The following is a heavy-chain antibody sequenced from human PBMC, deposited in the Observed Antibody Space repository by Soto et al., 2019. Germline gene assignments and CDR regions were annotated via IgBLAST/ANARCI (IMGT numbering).Heavy chain of an antibody. V-gene: IGHV4-31*03. J-gene: IGHJ5*02. CDR3: ARGSFTSSSSWFDP. Sequence: SETLSLTCTVSGGSISSGGYYWSWIRHHPGKGLEWIGYIYYIGRTYYNPSLHSRVSIAVYTTENQFSLKLTSVTAADTSVYYCARGSFTSSSSWFDPWG. CDR2: IYYIGRT. D-gene: IGHD6-6*01. CDR1: GGSISSGGYY.